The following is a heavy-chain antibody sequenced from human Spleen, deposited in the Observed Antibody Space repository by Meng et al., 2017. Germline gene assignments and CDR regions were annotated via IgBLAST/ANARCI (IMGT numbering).Heavy chain of an antibody. D-gene: IGHD6-13*01. V-gene: IGHV4-34*01. J-gene: IGHJ4*02. Sequence: QVQLQQWGAGLLRPSGTPSLTCAVYGGSFSGYYWSWIRQPPGKGLEWIGEINHSGSTNYNPSLKSRVTISVDTSKNQFSLKLSSVTAADTAVYYCARVRSSSWHYFDYWGQGTLVTVSS. CDR1: GGSFSGYY. CDR3: ARVRSSSWHYFDY. CDR2: INHSGST.